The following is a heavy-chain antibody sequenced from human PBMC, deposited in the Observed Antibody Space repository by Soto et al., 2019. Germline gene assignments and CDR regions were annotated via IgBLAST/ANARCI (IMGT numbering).Heavy chain of an antibody. J-gene: IGHJ6*02. CDR3: ARVIGYYYHMDV. Sequence: QVQLVQSGGEVKKPGASVKVSCKASGYNFTTYDLSWVRHAPGQGLEWMGWISAYNGNTNYAQNLQGRVTMTTDTSTSTAYMELRSLRSDDTAVYYCARVIGYYYHMDVWGQGTTVTVSS. D-gene: IGHD3-22*01. CDR1: GYNFTTYD. V-gene: IGHV1-18*01. CDR2: ISAYNGNT.